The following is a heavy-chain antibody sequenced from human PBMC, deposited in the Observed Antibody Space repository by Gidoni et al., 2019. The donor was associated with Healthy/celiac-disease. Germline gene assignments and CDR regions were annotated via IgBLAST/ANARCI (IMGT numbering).Heavy chain of an antibody. Sequence: EVQLVESGGGWVQPGGSLKLSCAASGFTFSGSAMHWVRQASGKGLEWVGRIRSKANSYATAYAASVKGRFTISRDDSKNTAYLQMNSLKTEDTAMYYCTTVITIRTFDPWGQGTLVTVSS. CDR3: TTVITIRTFDP. V-gene: IGHV3-73*01. J-gene: IGHJ5*02. CDR1: GFTFSGSA. D-gene: IGHD2-21*01. CDR2: IRSKANSYAT.